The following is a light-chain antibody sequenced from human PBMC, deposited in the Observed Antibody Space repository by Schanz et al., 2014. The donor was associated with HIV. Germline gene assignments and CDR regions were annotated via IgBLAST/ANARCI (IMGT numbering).Light chain of an antibody. J-gene: IGKJ1*01. V-gene: IGKV1-39*01. Sequence: DIQMTQSPSSLSASVGDRVTISCRASQVIRTYINWYQHKPGKAPKLLVFSASTLQSGVPSRFSGSGSGADFTLTISSLQPDDFATYYCQQYNSYWTFGQGTKVEMK. CDR2: SAS. CDR1: QVIRTY. CDR3: QQYNSYWT.